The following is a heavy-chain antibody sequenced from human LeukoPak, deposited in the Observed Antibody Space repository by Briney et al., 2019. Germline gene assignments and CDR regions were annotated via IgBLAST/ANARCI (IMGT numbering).Heavy chain of an antibody. D-gene: IGHD3-10*01. CDR2: INAGNGNT. CDR1: GYTFTSYA. J-gene: IGHJ4*02. CDR3: ARVAYGLWFGDPTQHFDY. V-gene: IGHV1-3*01. Sequence: GASVKVSCKASGYTFTSYAMHWVRQAPGQRLEWMGWINAGNGNTKYSQKFQGRVTITRDTSASTAYMELSSLRSEDTAVYYCARVAYGLWFGDPTQHFDYWGQGTLVTVSS.